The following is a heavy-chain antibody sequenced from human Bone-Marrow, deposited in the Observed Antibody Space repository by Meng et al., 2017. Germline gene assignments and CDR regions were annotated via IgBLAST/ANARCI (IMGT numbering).Heavy chain of an antibody. CDR3: SGYIAY. CDR1: GFTFSNAY. CDR2: IKSKPDGGTI. Sequence: GESLKISCEGSGFTFSNAYMTWVRQVPGKRLEWVGRIKSKPDGGTIDYAAPVKGRFTISRDDSKNTVYLQMNSLKTEDTAVYYCSGYIAYWGQGTLVTVSS. V-gene: IGHV3-15*01. J-gene: IGHJ4*02.